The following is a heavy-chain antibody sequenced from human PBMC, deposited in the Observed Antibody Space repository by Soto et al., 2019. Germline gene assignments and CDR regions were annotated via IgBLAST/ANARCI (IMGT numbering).Heavy chain of an antibody. V-gene: IGHV3-11*06. D-gene: IGHD6-19*01. Sequence: QVQLVESGGGLVKPGGSLRLSCAASGFTFSDYYMSWIRQAPGKGLEWVSYISSSSSYTNYADSVKGRFTISRDNAKNSLYLQMNSLRAEDTAVYYCAIDRGWAVAGTDYWGQGTLVTVSS. CDR2: ISSSSSYT. CDR3: AIDRGWAVAGTDY. CDR1: GFTFSDYY. J-gene: IGHJ4*02.